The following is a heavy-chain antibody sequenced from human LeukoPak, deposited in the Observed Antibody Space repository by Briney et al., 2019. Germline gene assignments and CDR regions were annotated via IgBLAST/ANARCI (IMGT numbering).Heavy chain of an antibody. CDR3: ARGTSSGWYSFGFGY. J-gene: IGHJ4*02. D-gene: IGHD6-19*01. CDR1: GGSFSGYY. Sequence: QPSETLSLTCAVYGGSFSGYYWSWIRQPPGKGLEWIGEINHSGSTNYNPSLKSRVTISVDTSKNQFSLKLSSVTAADTAVYYCARGTSSGWYSFGFGYWGQGTLVTVSS. V-gene: IGHV4-34*01. CDR2: INHSGST.